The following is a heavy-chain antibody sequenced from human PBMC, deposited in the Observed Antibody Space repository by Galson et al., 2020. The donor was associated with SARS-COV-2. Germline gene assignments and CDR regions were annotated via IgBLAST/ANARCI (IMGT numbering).Heavy chain of an antibody. CDR3: AKDREPDNGWDVDY. V-gene: IGHV3-23*03. Sequence: TGGSLRLSCAASGFIFSRYSMSWVRQAPGTGLEWLSSIYPGGSEKFYADSVKGRFTISRDNSKNTVYLQMHSLIAEDTAMYYCAKDREPDNGWDVDYWGQGTLVTVSS. J-gene: IGHJ4*02. D-gene: IGHD6-19*01. CDR2: IYPGGSEK. CDR1: GFIFSRYS.